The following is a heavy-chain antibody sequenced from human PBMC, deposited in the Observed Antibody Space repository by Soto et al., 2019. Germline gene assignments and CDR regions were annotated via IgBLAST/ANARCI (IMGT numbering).Heavy chain of an antibody. J-gene: IGHJ4*02. D-gene: IGHD1-26*01. CDR3: ARAPIKRHRVAGQAPTSQTLDY. CDR1: GGSISSGDYY. CDR2: IYYSGST. V-gene: IGHV4-30-4*02. Sequence: SETLSLTCTVSGGSISSGDYYWSWIRQPPGKGLEWIGYIYYSGSTYYNPSLKSRVTMSVDTSKNQFSLKLSSVTAADTAVYYCARAPIKRHRVAGQAPTSQTLDYWGQGTLVTLSS.